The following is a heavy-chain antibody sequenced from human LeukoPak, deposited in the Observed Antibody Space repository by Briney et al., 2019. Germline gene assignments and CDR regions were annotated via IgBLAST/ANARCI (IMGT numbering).Heavy chain of an antibody. V-gene: IGHV4-38-2*01. CDR1: GYSISTGYH. J-gene: IGHJ3*02. CDR3: ARSFWNYCAFDI. CDR2: IYHSGST. D-gene: IGHD1-7*01. Sequence: SETLSLTCAVSGYSISTGYHWGWVRQPPGKGREWIGSIYHSGSTFYNSSLKSQVTISVDTSKNQYSLKLSSVTAADTAVYYCARSFWNYCAFDIWGQGTMVTVSS.